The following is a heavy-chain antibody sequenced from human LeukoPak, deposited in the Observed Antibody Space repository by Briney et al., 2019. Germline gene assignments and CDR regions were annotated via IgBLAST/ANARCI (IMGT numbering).Heavy chain of an antibody. CDR3: ATIPYNWNYGDY. J-gene: IGHJ4*02. D-gene: IGHD1-20*01. V-gene: IGHV3-23*01. Sequence: GGSLRLSCAASGFTFSSYAMSWVRQAPGKGLEWVSTISGGGGSSYYADSVKGRFTISRDDSKNTLYLQMNSLRAEDTAVYYCATIPYNWNYGDYWGQGTLVTVSS. CDR2: ISGGGGSS. CDR1: GFTFSSYA.